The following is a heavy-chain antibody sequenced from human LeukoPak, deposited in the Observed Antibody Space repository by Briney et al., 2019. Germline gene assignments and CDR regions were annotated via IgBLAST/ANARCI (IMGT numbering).Heavy chain of an antibody. CDR3: VREQPGCGWSGFDY. CDR2: ISDDGSRQ. Sequence: AGSLTLSCAASGFTFTNYGMHWVRQPPGKGLEWVGVISDDGSRQHYADFLEGRFTISRDDSKNTVSLQMSSMRTEDTAVYCCVREQPGCGWSGFDYWLQGILV. CDR1: GFTFTNYG. V-gene: IGHV3-30*04. J-gene: IGHJ4*02. D-gene: IGHD6-19*01.